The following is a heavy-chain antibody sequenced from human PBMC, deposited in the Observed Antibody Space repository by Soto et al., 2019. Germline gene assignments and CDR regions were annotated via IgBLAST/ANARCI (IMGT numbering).Heavy chain of an antibody. D-gene: IGHD3-22*01. J-gene: IGHJ5*02. CDR2: IYPGDSDT. CDR3: GRRNEISGYYNGFDP. V-gene: IGHV5-51*01. CDR1: GYSFTSYW. Sequence: GESLKISCKGSGYSFTSYWIGWVRQMPGKGLEWMGIIYPGDSDTRYSPSFQGQVTISADKSISTAYLQWSSLKASDTAKYYCGRRNEISGYYNGFDPWGQGPRVTVSS.